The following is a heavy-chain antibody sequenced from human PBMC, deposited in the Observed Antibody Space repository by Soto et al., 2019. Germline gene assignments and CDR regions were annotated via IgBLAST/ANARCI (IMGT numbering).Heavy chain of an antibody. D-gene: IGHD6-6*01. J-gene: IGHJ5*02. CDR2: ISSSGSTI. Sequence: LRLSCAASGFTFSDYYMSWIRQAPGKGLEWVSHISSSGSTIYYADSVKGRFTISRDNAKNSLYLQMNSLRAEDTAVYYCARDSSIAARFWFDPWGQGTLVTVS. CDR1: GFTFSDYY. CDR3: ARDSSIAARFWFDP. V-gene: IGHV3-11*01.